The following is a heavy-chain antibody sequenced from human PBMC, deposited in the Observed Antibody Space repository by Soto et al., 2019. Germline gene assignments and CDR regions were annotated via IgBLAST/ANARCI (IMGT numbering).Heavy chain of an antibody. J-gene: IGHJ3*02. CDR2: ISSSSSYI. V-gene: IGHV3-21*01. CDR3: AREEIVGATDAFDI. Sequence: GGSLRLSCAASGFTFSSYSMNWVRQAPGKGLEWVSSISSSSSYICYADSVKGRFTISRDNAKNSLYLQMNSLRAEDTAVYYCAREEIVGATDAFDIWGQGTMVTVSS. CDR1: GFTFSSYS. D-gene: IGHD1-26*01.